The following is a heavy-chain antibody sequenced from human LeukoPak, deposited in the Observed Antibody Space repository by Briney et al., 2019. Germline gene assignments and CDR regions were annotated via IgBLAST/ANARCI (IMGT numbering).Heavy chain of an antibody. D-gene: IGHD2-15*01. Sequence: SETLSLTCAVYGGSFSGYYWSWIRQPPGKGLEWIGEINHSGSTNYNPSLKSRVTISVDTSKNQFSLKLSSVTAADTAVYYCARSGGDCWGQGTLVTVSS. CDR1: GGSFSGYY. V-gene: IGHV4-34*01. CDR3: ARSGGDC. CDR2: INHSGST. J-gene: IGHJ4*02.